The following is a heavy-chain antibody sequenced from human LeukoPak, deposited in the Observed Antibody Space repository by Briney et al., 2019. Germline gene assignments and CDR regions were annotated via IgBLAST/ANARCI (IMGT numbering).Heavy chain of an antibody. V-gene: IGHV3-15*01. CDR3: ARVYSGDWPLDF. J-gene: IGHJ4*02. CDR1: GFTFNNAW. Sequence: SGGSLRLSCAASGFTFNNAWMSWVRQAPGKGLEWVGRIKSKTDGGTTDYAAPVKGRFTISRDDSKNTLYLQMNSLRAEDTAVYYCARVYSGDWPLDFWGQGTLVTVSS. CDR2: IKSKTDGGTT. D-gene: IGHD2-21*02.